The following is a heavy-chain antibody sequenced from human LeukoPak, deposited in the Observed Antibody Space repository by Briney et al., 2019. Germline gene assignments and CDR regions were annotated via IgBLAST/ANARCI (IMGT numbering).Heavy chain of an antibody. Sequence: GGSLRLSCAASGFTFSNYAMGWVRLAPGKGLEWVSLISGSGDNSYYADSVKGRFTISRDNSKNTLYLQMSSLRAEDTALYYCAKCLGDGTNYYFAHWGQGTLVTVSS. V-gene: IGHV3-23*01. D-gene: IGHD4/OR15-4a*01. J-gene: IGHJ4*02. CDR3: AKCLGDGTNYYFAH. CDR2: ISGSGDNS. CDR1: GFTFSNYA.